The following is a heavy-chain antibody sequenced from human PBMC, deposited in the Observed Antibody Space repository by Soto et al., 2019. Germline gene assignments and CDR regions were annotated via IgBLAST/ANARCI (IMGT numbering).Heavy chain of an antibody. CDR3: GRGRSGQIVVFY. V-gene: IGHV1-2*02. Sequence: ASVKVSSEASGYTFTGHYIQWLRQAPQQGPEWMGEVGPESGATRYAQKFQGRVTMTMDTSITTVYMELKNLSPDDTAVYYCGRGRSGQIVVFYWGQGTPVTVSS. CDR2: VGPESGAT. CDR1: GYTFTGHY. J-gene: IGHJ4*02. D-gene: IGHD1-26*01.